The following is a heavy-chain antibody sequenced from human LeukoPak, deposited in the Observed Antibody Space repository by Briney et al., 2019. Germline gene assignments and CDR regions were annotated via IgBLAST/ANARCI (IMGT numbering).Heavy chain of an antibody. CDR2: ISWNSDSI. V-gene: IGHV3-9*01. Sequence: PGRSLRLSCAASGFTFDDYAMHWVRQTPGKGLEWVSGISWNSDSIGYADSVKGRFTISRDNAKNSLYLQMNSLRAEDTAVYYCARAIRGYSYVLDYWGQGTLVTVSS. CDR1: GFTFDDYA. CDR3: ARAIRGYSYVLDY. J-gene: IGHJ4*02. D-gene: IGHD5-18*01.